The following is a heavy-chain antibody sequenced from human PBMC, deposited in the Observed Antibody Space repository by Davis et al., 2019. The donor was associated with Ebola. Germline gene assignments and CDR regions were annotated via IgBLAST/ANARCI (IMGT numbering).Heavy chain of an antibody. CDR1: GFTFSSYG. D-gene: IGHD6-13*01. J-gene: IGHJ4*02. Sequence: GESLKISCAASGFTFSSYGMHWVRQAPGKGLEWVAVIWYDGSNKYYADSVKGRFTISRDNSKNTLYLQMNSLRAEDTAVYYCAREGGIAAAGGDYWGQGTLVTVSS. CDR2: IWYDGSNK. V-gene: IGHV3-33*01. CDR3: AREGGIAAAGGDY.